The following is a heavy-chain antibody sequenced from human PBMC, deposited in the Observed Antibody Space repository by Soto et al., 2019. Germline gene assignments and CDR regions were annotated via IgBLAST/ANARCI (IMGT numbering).Heavy chain of an antibody. CDR1: GYTFTSYG. J-gene: IGHJ4*02. CDR2: ISAYNGNT. V-gene: IGHV1-18*04. Sequence: PSVKVSCKASGYTFTSYGISWVRQAPGQGLEWMGWISAYNGNTNYAQKLQGRVTMTTDTSTSTAYMELRSLRSDDTAVYYCARLGGRYDFWSGYFPGFDYWGQGTLVTVSS. CDR3: ARLGGRYDFWSGYFPGFDY. D-gene: IGHD3-3*01.